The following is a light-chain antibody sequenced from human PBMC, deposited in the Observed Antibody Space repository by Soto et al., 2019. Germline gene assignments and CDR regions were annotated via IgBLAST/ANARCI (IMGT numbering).Light chain of an antibody. V-gene: IGKV3-15*01. Sequence: EILMTQSPATLSVSPGERATLSCRASQSVSNNLAWYQHKPGQVPRLLIYYASTRATGIPARFSGSGSGTEFTLTISSLQSEDVAVYYYQQYNNWPPITFGQGTRLEIK. J-gene: IGKJ5*01. CDR3: QQYNNWPPIT. CDR1: QSVSNN. CDR2: YAS.